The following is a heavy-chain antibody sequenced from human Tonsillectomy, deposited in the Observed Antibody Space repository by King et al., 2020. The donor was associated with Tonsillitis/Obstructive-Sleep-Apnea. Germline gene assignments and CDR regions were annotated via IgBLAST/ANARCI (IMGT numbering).Heavy chain of an antibody. CDR3: ARDSAAVVVPAAIRDYYYMDV. CDR2: INSDGSST. Sequence: VQLVESGGGLVQPGGSLRLSCAASGFTFSSYWMHWVRQAPGKGLVWVSRINSDGSSTNYADSVKGRLTISRDKAKNTLYLQMNSLRAEDTAVYYCARDSAAVVVPAAIRDYYYMDVWGKGTTVTVSS. D-gene: IGHD2-2*02. J-gene: IGHJ6*03. V-gene: IGHV3-74*01. CDR1: GFTFSSYW.